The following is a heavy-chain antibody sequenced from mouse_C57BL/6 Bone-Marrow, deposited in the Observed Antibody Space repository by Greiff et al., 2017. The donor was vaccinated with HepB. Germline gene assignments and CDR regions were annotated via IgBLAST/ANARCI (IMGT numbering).Heavy chain of an antibody. CDR3: ARKNLYPNSAWFAY. V-gene: IGHV1-22*01. J-gene: IGHJ3*01. Sequence: EVQLQQSGPELVKPGASVKMSCKASGYTFTDYNMHWVKQSHGKSLEWIGYINPNNGGTSYNQKFKGKATLTVNKSSSTAYMELRSLTSEDSAVYYYARKNLYPNSAWFAYWGQGTLVTVSA. CDR1: GYTFTDYN. CDR2: INPNNGGT. D-gene: IGHD3-1*01.